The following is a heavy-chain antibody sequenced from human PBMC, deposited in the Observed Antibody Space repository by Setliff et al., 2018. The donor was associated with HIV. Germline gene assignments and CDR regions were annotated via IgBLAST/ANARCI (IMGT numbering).Heavy chain of an antibody. D-gene: IGHD3-22*01. CDR3: ASSRPPDDSSGYLDH. CDR1: GFTFSSYA. J-gene: IGHJ4*01. CDR2: ISGSGVST. V-gene: IGHV3-23*01. Sequence: PGGSLRLSCAASGFTFSSYAMSWVRQAPGKGLEWVSAISGSGVSTYYADSVKGRFTISRDNSKNTLYLQMNSLRAEDTAIYYCASSRPPDDSSGYLDHWGQGTLVTVSS.